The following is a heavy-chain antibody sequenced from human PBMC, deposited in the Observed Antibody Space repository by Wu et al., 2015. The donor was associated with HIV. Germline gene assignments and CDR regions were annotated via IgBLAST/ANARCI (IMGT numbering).Heavy chain of an antibody. J-gene: IGHJ6*02. CDR1: GYTFTGYY. CDR3: ARERAAAGTDFYAMDV. Sequence: QVQLVQSGAEVKKPGASVKVSCKASGYTFTGYYMHWVRQAPGQGLEWMGWINPNSGGTNYAQKFQGRVTMTRDTSISTAYMELSRLRSDDTAVYYCARERAAAGTDFYAMDVWGQGTTLTVSS. CDR2: INPNSGGT. V-gene: IGHV1-2*02. D-gene: IGHD6-13*01.